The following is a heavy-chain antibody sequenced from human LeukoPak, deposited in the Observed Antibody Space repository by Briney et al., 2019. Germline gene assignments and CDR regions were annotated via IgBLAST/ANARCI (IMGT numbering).Heavy chain of an antibody. D-gene: IGHD6-19*01. CDR2: IYYSGST. CDR3: ATGIAVAGTPFDY. V-gene: IGHV4-59*01. J-gene: IGHJ4*02. Sequence: SETLSLTCTVSGVSISSYYWSWIRQPPGKGLEWIGDIYYSGSTNYNPPPKSRATISVDTSKNQFSLKLSSVTAADTAVYYCATGIAVAGTPFDYWGQGTLVTVSS. CDR1: GVSISSYY.